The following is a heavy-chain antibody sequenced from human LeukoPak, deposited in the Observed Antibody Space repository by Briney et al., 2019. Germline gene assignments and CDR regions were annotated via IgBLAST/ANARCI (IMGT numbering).Heavy chain of an antibody. CDR3: ARPDSSGYEDI. D-gene: IGHD3-22*01. J-gene: IGHJ3*02. CDR2: IYYSGST. Sequence: PSETLSLTCTGSGGSISSSSYYWGWIRQPPGKGLEWIGGIYYSGSTYYNPSLKSRVTISVDTSKNQFSLKLSSVTAADTAVYYCARPDSSGYEDIWGQGTMVTVSS. CDR1: GGSISSSSYY. V-gene: IGHV4-39*07.